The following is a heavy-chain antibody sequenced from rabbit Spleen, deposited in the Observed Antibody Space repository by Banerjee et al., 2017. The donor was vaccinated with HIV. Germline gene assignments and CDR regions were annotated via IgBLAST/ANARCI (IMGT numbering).Heavy chain of an antibody. CDR3: ARELSGSGYFFEL. CDR1: GFTISSSYW. D-gene: IGHD1-1*01. V-gene: IGHV1S40*01. J-gene: IGHJ4*01. Sequence: QSLEESGGDLVKPGTSLTLTCTASGFTISSSYWICWVRQAPGKGLEWIGYIDPIFGSTYYASWAKGRFTVSKTSSTTVTLQMTSLTAADTATYFCARELSGSGYFFELWGQGTLVTVS. CDR2: IDPIFGST.